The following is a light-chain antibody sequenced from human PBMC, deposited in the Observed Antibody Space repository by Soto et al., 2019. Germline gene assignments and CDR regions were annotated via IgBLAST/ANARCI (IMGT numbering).Light chain of an antibody. CDR1: QSVSSN. J-gene: IGKJ3*01. Sequence: EIVMTQSPATLSVSPGERATLSCRASQSVSSNLAWYQQKPGQAPRLLIHGASTRATGIPARFSGSGSGTEFTLTISSLQSEDFAVYYCQQYNNWPRTFGPGTKVDIK. CDR2: GAS. V-gene: IGKV3-15*01. CDR3: QQYNNWPRT.